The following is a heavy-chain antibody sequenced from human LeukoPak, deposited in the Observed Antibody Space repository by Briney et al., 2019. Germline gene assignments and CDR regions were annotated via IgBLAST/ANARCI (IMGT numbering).Heavy chain of an antibody. CDR2: IIPIFGST. V-gene: IGHV1-69*04. J-gene: IGHJ4*02. Sequence: GASVKVSCKASGYTFSSYDISWVRQAPGQGLEWMGRIIPIFGSTNYAQKFQGRVTITTDKSTSTAYMELSSLRSEDTAVYHCAREVRRIAMVREVKYFDYCGEGTLDTLPS. D-gene: IGHD3-10*01. CDR3: AREVRRIAMVREVKYFDY. CDR1: GYTFSSYD.